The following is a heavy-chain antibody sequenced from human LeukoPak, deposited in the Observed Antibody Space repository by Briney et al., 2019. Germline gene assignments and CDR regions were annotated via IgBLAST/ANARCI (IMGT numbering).Heavy chain of an antibody. D-gene: IGHD6-19*01. Sequence: NSSQTLSLTCTVSGGSISSGGYYWSWIRQHPGKGLEWIGYIYYSGSTYYNPSLKSRVTISVDTSKPQFSLKLGSVTAADTAVYYCARRGLGDLGWYEFDYWGQGTLVTVSS. V-gene: IGHV4-31*03. CDR2: IYYSGST. CDR1: GGSISSGGYY. J-gene: IGHJ4*02. CDR3: ARRGLGDLGWYEFDY.